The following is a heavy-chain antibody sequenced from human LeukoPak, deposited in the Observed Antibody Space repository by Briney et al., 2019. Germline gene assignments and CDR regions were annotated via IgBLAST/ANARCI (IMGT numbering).Heavy chain of an antibody. CDR1: GFTFSSYS. CDR2: ISSSSSYI. D-gene: IGHD2-2*01. V-gene: IGHV3-21*01. Sequence: GGSLRLSCAASGFTFSSYSMNWVRQAPGKGLEWVSSISSSSSYIYYADSVKGRFTISRDNAKNSLYLQMNSLRAEDTAVYYCARASAYQLRLHYYYGMDVWGQGTTVTVSS. CDR3: ARASAYQLRLHYYYGMDV. J-gene: IGHJ6*02.